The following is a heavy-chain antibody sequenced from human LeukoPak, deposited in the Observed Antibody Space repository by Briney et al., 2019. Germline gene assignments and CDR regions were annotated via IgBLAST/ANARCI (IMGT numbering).Heavy chain of an antibody. V-gene: IGHV4-59*01. CDR3: ARGSMVRGAPYYYYGMDV. CDR2: IYSGST. D-gene: IGHD3-10*01. CDR1: GGSISSYY. J-gene: IGHJ6*02. Sequence: SETLSLTCTVSGGSISSYYWSWIRQPPGKGPEWIGYIYSGSTNYNPSLKSRVTISVDTSKNQFSLKLSSVTAADTGVYYCARGSMVRGAPYYYYGMDVWGQGTTVTVSS.